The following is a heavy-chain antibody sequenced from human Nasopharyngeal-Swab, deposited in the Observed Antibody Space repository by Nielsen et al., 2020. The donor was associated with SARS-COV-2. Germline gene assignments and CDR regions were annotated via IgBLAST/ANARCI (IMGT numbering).Heavy chain of an antibody. D-gene: IGHD6-19*01. CDR3: ARDIGHSSGWHSKDV. J-gene: IGHJ6*04. Sequence: SETLSLTCAVSGGSISSSNWWSWVRQPPGKGLEWIGEIYHSGSTNYNPSLKSRVTISVDKSKNQFSLKLSSVTAADTAVYYCARDIGHSSGWHSKDVWGKGTTVTVSS. V-gene: IGHV4-4*02. CDR1: GGSISSSNW. CDR2: IYHSGST.